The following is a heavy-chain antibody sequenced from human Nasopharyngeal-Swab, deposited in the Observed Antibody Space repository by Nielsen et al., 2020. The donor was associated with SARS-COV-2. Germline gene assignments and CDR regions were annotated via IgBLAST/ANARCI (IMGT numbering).Heavy chain of an antibody. CDR3: ARDGGWLQSLYYFDF. J-gene: IGHJ4*02. D-gene: IGHD5-24*01. CDR2: ISAYNGNT. Sequence: ASVKVSCKASGYSFASYGISWVRQAPGQGLEWMAWISAYNGNTNYAQKFQGRVTMTTDTSTSTAYMELRSLRSDDTAVYYRARDGGWLQSLYYFDFWGQGTLVTVSS. V-gene: IGHV1-18*01. CDR1: GYSFASYG.